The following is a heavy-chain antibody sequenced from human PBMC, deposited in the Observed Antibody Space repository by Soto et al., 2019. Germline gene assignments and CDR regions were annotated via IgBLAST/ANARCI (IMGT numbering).Heavy chain of an antibody. J-gene: IGHJ5*02. CDR2: IHYTRST. CDR3: ARRECSGGTCHFDP. D-gene: IGHD2-15*01. CDR1: GASISSSNYY. V-gene: IGHV4-39*01. Sequence: QLQLQESGPGLVKPSETLSLTCTVSGASISSSNYYRAWIRQPPGKGLEWIGSIHYTRSTYYNPSLKSRVTISEDTSKNQFSLKLTSVTAADTAVYYCARRECSGGTCHFDPWGQGTLVTVSS.